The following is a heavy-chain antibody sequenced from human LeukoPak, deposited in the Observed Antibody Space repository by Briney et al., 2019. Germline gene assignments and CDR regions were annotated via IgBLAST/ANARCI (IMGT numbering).Heavy chain of an antibody. D-gene: IGHD2-15*01. V-gene: IGHV4-39*01. CDR2: VFS. Sequence: SETLSLTCSVSGASVSSPSFVGGWIRLPPGKGLEWIGTVFSNNPSLKSRVSISVDTSKNAFSLKVNSLTAADTAVYFCVRFSPSGQNVDFWGQGTLVTVSS. J-gene: IGHJ4*02. CDR1: GASVSSPSFV. CDR3: VRFSPSGQNVDF.